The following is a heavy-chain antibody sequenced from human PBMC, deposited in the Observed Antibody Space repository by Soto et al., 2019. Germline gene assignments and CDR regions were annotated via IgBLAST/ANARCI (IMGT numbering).Heavy chain of an antibody. CDR2: IYPSDSRT. V-gene: IGHV5-51*01. J-gene: IGHJ6*02. Sequence: GESLKISCXSSGYTFANYWIGWVRQVPGKGLEWVAIIYPSDSRTIYSPSFQGQVTISADKSISTAYLQWSSLKAADTAIYYCARSYGPMTYGMDVWGQGTSVTVSS. CDR1: GYTFANYW. CDR3: ARSYGPMTYGMDV. D-gene: IGHD3-10*01.